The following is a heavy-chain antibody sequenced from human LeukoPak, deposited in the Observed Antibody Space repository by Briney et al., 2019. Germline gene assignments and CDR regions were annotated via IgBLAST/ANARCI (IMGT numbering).Heavy chain of an antibody. J-gene: IGHJ3*02. CDR3: AKDRDTYYYDSAGPGPDAFDI. CDR2: ISGSGYST. CDR1: GFIFSSYA. Sequence: GGSLRLSCAASGFIFSSYAMSWVRQAPGKGLEWVSTISGSGYSTYYAASVKGRFTISRDNSKNTLYLQMNSLRAEDTAVYYCAKDRDTYYYDSAGPGPDAFDIWGQGTMVTV. V-gene: IGHV3-23*01. D-gene: IGHD3-22*01.